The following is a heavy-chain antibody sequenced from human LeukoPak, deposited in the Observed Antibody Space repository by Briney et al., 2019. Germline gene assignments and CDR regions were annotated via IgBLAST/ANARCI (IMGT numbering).Heavy chain of an antibody. CDR3: ARLHDFGSPPVVDY. CDR2: VFYTGST. CDR1: GDRVSDSSYY. D-gene: IGHD4-17*01. V-gene: IGHV4-39*01. J-gene: IGHJ4*02. Sequence: SETLSLTCSVSGDRVSDSSYYWAWIRQPPGKGPEWIASVFYTGSTYHSPSLKSRVTISVDTSKNQFSLRLASVIAAHTAVYYCARLHDFGSPPVVDYWGQGTLVSVSS.